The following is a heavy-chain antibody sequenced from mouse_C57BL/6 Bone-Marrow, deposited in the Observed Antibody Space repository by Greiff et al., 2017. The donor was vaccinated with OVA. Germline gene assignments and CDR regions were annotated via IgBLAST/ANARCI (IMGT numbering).Heavy chain of an antibody. CDR3: ARDRPPKNAWFAY. Sequence: DVHLVESGGGLVKPGGSLKLSCAASGFTFSSYAMSWVRQTPEKRLEWVATISDGGSYTYYPDNVKGRFTISRDNAKNNLYLQMSHLKSEDTAMYYCARDRPPKNAWFAYWGQGTLVTVSA. J-gene: IGHJ3*01. CDR2: ISDGGSYT. D-gene: IGHD1-3*01. CDR1: GFTFSSYA. V-gene: IGHV5-4*01.